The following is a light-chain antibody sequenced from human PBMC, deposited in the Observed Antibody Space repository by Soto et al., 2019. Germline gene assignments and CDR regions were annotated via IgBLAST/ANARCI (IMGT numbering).Light chain of an antibody. CDR1: HSISSSY. CDR2: GAS. Sequence: EIVLTQSPGTLSLSPGERATLSCRASHSISSSYVAWYQQKPGQAPRLLIYGASSRATGIPDRFSGSGSGTDFPLTISRLEPEDFAVYYCQQYGTSPPRYTFGQGTKLEIK. V-gene: IGKV3-20*01. CDR3: QQYGTSPPRYT. J-gene: IGKJ2*01.